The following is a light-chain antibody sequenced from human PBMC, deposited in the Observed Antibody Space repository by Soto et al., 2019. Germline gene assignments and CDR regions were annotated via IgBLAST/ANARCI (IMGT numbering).Light chain of an antibody. Sequence: QTVVTQEPSFSVSPGRTVTLTCGLSSGSVSPSYYPSWYQQTPGQAPRTLIYSTNTRSSGVPDRFSGSILGNKAALTITGAQADDESDYYCVLYMGRGISLFGGRTKLTVL. CDR3: VLYMGRGISL. CDR2: STN. V-gene: IGLV8-61*01. J-gene: IGLJ3*02. CDR1: SGSVSPSYY.